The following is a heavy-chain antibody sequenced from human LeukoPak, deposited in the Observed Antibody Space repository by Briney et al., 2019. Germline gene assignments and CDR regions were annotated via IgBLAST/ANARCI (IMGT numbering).Heavy chain of an antibody. D-gene: IGHD3-9*01. J-gene: IGHJ4*02. CDR1: GYTFTSYG. CDR2: ISAYNGNT. V-gene: IGHV1-18*04. CDR3: ARDKAELRYSDWLLPNDY. Sequence: GASVKVSCKASGYTFTSYGISWARQAPGQGLEWMGWISAYNGNTNYAQKLQGRVTMTTDTSTSPAYMALRSLRSDDTAVYYCARDKAELRYSDWLLPNDYWGQGTLVTVSS.